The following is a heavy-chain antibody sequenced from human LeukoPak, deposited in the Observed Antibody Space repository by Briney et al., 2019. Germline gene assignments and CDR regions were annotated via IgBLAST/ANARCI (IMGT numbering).Heavy chain of an antibody. J-gene: IGHJ4*02. CDR2: ISWNSENI. D-gene: IGHD3-22*01. CDR3: ARDKGLTTFDY. V-gene: IGHV3-9*01. CDR1: GFTFDDYA. Sequence: GGSLRLSCAPSGFTFDDYAMHWVRQAPGKGLEWVSGISWNSENIGYADSVKGRFTISRDNSKNTLYLQMNSLRAEDTGVYYCARDKGLTTFDYWGQGTLVTVSS.